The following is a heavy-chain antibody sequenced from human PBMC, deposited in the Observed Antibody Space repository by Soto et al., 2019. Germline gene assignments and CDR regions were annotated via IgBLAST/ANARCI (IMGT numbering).Heavy chain of an antibody. CDR3: SIEEDYDSSGYSGPDDAFXI. CDR2: ISYDGSNK. Sequence: GGSLRLSCAASGFTFSTYAMHWVRQAPGKGLEWVAVISYDGSNKYYADSVKGRFTISRDNSKNTLYLQMNSLRVEDTAVYYCSIEEDYDSSGYSGPDDAFXIWGQGTMVTVSS. CDR1: GFTFSTYA. D-gene: IGHD3-22*01. J-gene: IGHJ3*02. V-gene: IGHV3-30-3*01.